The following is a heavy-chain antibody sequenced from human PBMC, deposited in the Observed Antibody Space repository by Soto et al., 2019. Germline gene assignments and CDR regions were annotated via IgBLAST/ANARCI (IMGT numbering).Heavy chain of an antibody. Sequence: QVQLVESGGGVVQPGRSLTIFCTASGFTFKHHAMHWIRQAPAKGLEWVADISYDGSTKTYADSVKGRFTISRDNSKNTLSLQMSALKGEDTATYYCAREGIAESGPNYYDFWGQGTLVAVSS. J-gene: IGHJ4*02. CDR1: GFTFKHHA. CDR3: AREGIAESGPNYYDF. V-gene: IGHV3-30-3*01. CDR2: ISYDGSTK. D-gene: IGHD6-13*01.